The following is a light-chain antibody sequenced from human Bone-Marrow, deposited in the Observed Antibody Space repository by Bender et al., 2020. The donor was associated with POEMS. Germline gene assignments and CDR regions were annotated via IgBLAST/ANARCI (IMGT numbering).Light chain of an antibody. Sequence: QSVLTHPPSASGTPGQRVIISCSGSSSNIGSNYVHWYQQVPGTAPKLLSYKNNQRPSGLPDRFAGSKSGTATSLAIRGLRSEDEAHYSCTPRDASLSGRVFGGGTKLTVL. CDR2: KNN. V-gene: IGLV1-47*01. J-gene: IGLJ3*02. CDR3: TPRDASLSGRV. CDR1: SSNIGSNY.